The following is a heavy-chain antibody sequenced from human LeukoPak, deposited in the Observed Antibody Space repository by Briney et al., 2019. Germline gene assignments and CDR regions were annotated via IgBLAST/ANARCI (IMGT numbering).Heavy chain of an antibody. D-gene: IGHD3/OR15-3a*01. CDR3: ARGALMISYYYYMDV. V-gene: IGHV1-2*06. Sequence: GASVKVSCKASGYTFTGYYMHWVRQAPGQGLEWMGRINPNSGGTNYAQKLQGRVTMTRDTSISTAYMELSRLRSDDTAVYYCARGALMISYYYYMDVWGKGTTVTVSS. J-gene: IGHJ6*03. CDR1: GYTFTGYY. CDR2: INPNSGGT.